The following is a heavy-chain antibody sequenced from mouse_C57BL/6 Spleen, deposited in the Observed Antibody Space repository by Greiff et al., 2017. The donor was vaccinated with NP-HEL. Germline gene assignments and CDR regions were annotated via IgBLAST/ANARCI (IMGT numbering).Heavy chain of an antibody. CDR3: ARWGLGYDYDGNY. V-gene: IGHV1-64*01. CDR1: GYTFTSYW. J-gene: IGHJ2*01. Sequence: QVQLQQSGAELVKPGASVKLSCKASGYTFTSYWMHWVKQRPGQGLEWIGMIHPNSGSTNYNEKFKSKATLTVDKSSSTAYMQLSSLTSEDSAVYYCARWGLGYDYDGNYWGQGTTLTVSS. CDR2: IHPNSGST. D-gene: IGHD2-4*01.